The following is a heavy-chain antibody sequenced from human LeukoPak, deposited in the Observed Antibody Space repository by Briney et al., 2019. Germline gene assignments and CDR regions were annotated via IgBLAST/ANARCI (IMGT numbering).Heavy chain of an antibody. J-gene: IGHJ6*02. V-gene: IGHV3-13*01. CDR1: GCTFSSYD. CDR2: IGSAGET. D-gene: IGHD6-13*01. CDR3: GGEPPGIRAYYGMDV. Sequence: GALRLSCAASGCTFSSYDMHWVRQATAKGLEGVSAIGSAGETYYPGSLKGRLTNYRENANNSLSLHMNSLRAGDTAVCYFGGEPPGIRAYYGMDVWGQGTTVTASS.